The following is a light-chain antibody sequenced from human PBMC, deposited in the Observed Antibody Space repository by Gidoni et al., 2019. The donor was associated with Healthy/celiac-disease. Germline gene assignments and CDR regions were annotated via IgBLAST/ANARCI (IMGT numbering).Light chain of an antibody. CDR1: KLGDKY. J-gene: IGLJ1*01. CDR3: QAWDSSTEV. V-gene: IGLV3-1*01. Sequence: SSELTQPPSVSVSPGQTASITCSGDKLGDKYACWYQQKPGQSPVLVIYQDSKRPSGIPERFSGSNSGNTATLTISGTQAMDEAYYYCQAWDSSTEVFGTGTKVTVL. CDR2: QDS.